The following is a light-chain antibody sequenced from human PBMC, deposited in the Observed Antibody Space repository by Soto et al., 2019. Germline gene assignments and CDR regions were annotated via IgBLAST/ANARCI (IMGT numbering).Light chain of an antibody. J-gene: IGKJ4*01. Sequence: EIVMTQSPATLSVSPGERATLSCRASQSVSSKLAWYQKKPGQAPRLLIYGASTRASGVPARFSGSGSGTEFLFTISSLQSEDFAVYFCLQYNNWPLALGGGTKVEI. CDR3: LQYNNWPLA. CDR1: QSVSSK. V-gene: IGKV3-15*01. CDR2: GAS.